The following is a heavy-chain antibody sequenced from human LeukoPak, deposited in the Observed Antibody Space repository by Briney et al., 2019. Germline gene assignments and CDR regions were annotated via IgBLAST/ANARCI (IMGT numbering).Heavy chain of an antibody. CDR3: AKDKSRFLEWLSFDY. D-gene: IGHD3-3*01. J-gene: IGHJ4*02. V-gene: IGHV3-9*03. CDR1: GFTFDDYA. CDR2: ISWNSGSI. Sequence: GRSLRLSCAASGFTFDDYAMHWVRQAPGKGLEWVSGISWNSGSIGYADSVKGRFTISRDNAKNSLYLQMNSLRAEAMALYYCAKDKSRFLEWLSFDYWGQGTLVTVSS.